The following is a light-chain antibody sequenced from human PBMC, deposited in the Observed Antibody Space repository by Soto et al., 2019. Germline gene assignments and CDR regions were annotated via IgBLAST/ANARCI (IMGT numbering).Light chain of an antibody. CDR1: QNIERW. J-gene: IGKJ1*01. V-gene: IGKV1-5*01. Sequence: IQLTKTPSSLSASVGDRVTITCRASQNIERWLAWYQQKPGEAPKLLLYDVSGLESGVPSRFSGSGSATEFILTINGLQPDDFATYFCQQFKSGTWTFGQGTKVDIK. CDR2: DVS. CDR3: QQFKSGTWT.